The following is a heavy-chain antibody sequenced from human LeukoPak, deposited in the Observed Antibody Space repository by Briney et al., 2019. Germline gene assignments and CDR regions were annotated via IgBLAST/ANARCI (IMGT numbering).Heavy chain of an antibody. CDR3: ARLYWGSGFDY. CDR1: GFTFTTNY. V-gene: IGHV3-66*01. Sequence: PGGSLRLSCAAPGFTFTTNYMSWVRQAPGKGLECVSVIYSGGGTYYAAAVKGRFTISRDNSKNTLYLQMNSLRAEDTAVYYCARLYWGSGFDYWGQGTLVTVSS. CDR2: IYSGGGT. J-gene: IGHJ4*02. D-gene: IGHD2-8*02.